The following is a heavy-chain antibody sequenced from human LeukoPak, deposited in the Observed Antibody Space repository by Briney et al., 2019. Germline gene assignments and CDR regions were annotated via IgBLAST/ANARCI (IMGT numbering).Heavy chain of an antibody. CDR1: GYRFTSYG. CDR2: ISAYNGNT. V-gene: IGHV1-18*01. Sequence: ASVKVSCKTSGYRFTSYGISWVRQAPGQGLEWMGWISAYNGNTNYAQKLQGRVTMTTDTSTSTAYMELRSLRSDDTAVYYCARGGDGDILTGLVFDYWGQGTLVTVSS. D-gene: IGHD3-9*01. CDR3: ARGGDGDILTGLVFDY. J-gene: IGHJ4*02.